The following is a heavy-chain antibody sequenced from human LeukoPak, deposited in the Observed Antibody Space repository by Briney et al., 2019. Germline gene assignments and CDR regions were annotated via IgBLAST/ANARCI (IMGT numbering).Heavy chain of an antibody. CDR2: IYPGDSAT. V-gene: IGHV5-51*01. J-gene: IGHJ4*02. Sequence: GESLKISCKGSGYRITRYWIGWVRQMPGKGLEWIGSIYPGDSATRYSPSFQGQVTISADKSISTAYLQWSSLKASDTAMYYCARRASGDSYDSSGYYDYWGQGTLVVVSS. CDR1: GYRITRYW. CDR3: ARRASGDSYDSSGYYDY. D-gene: IGHD3-22*01.